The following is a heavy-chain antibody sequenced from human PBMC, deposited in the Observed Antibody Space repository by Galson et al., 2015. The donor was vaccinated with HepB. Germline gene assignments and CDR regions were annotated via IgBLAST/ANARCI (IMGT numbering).Heavy chain of an antibody. Sequence: SLRLSCATSGFTFNLYNMIWVRQAPGKGLEWLSYISSSTIYTNYADSVKGRFTISRDNVKNSMYLQVNRLGAEDTAVYYCARVADSDYGDHSHFDSWGQGTLVTVSS. CDR2: ISSSTIYT. D-gene: IGHD4-17*01. CDR3: ARVADSDYGDHSHFDS. J-gene: IGHJ4*02. V-gene: IGHV3-11*05. CDR1: GFTFNLYN.